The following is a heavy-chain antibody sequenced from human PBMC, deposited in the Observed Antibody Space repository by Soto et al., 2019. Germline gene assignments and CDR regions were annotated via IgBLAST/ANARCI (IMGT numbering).Heavy chain of an antibody. CDR3: ARVERGTATTVVDAFDI. J-gene: IGHJ3*02. Sequence: QVQLQQWGAGLLKPSETLSLTCAVYGGFVSSGSYYWSWIRQPPGKGLDWIGEMSHSGGTHFNASLKSRVTISVDTSKNQFSLKMSSVTAADAALYYCARVERGTATTVVDAFDIWGPGTMVTVSS. CDR2: MSHSGGT. V-gene: IGHV4-34*01. D-gene: IGHD1-1*01. CDR1: GGFVSSGSYY.